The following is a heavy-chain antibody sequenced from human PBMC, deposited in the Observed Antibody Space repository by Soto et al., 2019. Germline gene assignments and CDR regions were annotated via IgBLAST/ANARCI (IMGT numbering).Heavy chain of an antibody. CDR1: GGSIDDINSY. CDR3: ARSTYGEGYPHFFAD. V-gene: IGHV4-30-4*01. Sequence: QVQLQESGPGLVMPSQTLPLTCAVSGGSIDDINSYWTWIRQSPGRSPEWIGYIHNTGNTFYSPSLKRRLDISIDRSKIQFVLKLSAVTAADTAFYYCARSTYGEGYPHFFADWGQGTLVTVSS. J-gene: IGHJ4*02. CDR2: IHNTGNT. D-gene: IGHD3-16*02.